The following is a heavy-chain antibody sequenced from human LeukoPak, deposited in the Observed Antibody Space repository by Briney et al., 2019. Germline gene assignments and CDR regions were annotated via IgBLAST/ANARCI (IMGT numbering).Heavy chain of an antibody. CDR2: ISYGATEK. Sequence: GGSLRLSCEPPGFTFSNYGMHWVRQPPGKGLEWVAFISYGATEKQYADSVKGRFTISRDDSKNTLFLQMNSLRDEDTAIYYCAKVHGWGRQLGYYFDYWGQGTLVTVSS. D-gene: IGHD2-15*01. J-gene: IGHJ4*02. V-gene: IGHV3-30*02. CDR3: AKVHGWGRQLGYYFDY. CDR1: GFTFSNYG.